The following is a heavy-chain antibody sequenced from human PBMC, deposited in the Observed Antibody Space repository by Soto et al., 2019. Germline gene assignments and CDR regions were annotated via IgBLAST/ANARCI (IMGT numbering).Heavy chain of an antibody. Sequence: QVQLVQSGAEVKKPGSSVKVSCKASGGTFNKYSISWVRQAPGQGLEWMGGIIPTLDTAKYAQKLQGRVTITADESTSTAYMELSSPRFEDTAVYYCARGGYDILTGLVWFDPWGQGTLVTVSS. D-gene: IGHD3-9*01. CDR1: GGTFNKYS. CDR3: ARGGYDILTGLVWFDP. J-gene: IGHJ5*02. CDR2: IIPTLDTA. V-gene: IGHV1-69*01.